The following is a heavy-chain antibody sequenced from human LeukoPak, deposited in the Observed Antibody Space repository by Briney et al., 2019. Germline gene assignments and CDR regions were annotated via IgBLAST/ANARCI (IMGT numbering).Heavy chain of an antibody. Sequence: SVKVSCKASGGTFSSYAISWVRQAPGQGGEWMGRIIPILGIANYAQKFQGRVTITADKSTSTAYMELSSLRSEDTAVYYCARDAANTTLNADSWGQGTLVTVSS. CDR2: IIPILGIA. D-gene: IGHD3-16*01. J-gene: IGHJ4*02. V-gene: IGHV1-69*04. CDR3: ARDAANTTLNADS. CDR1: GGTFSSYA.